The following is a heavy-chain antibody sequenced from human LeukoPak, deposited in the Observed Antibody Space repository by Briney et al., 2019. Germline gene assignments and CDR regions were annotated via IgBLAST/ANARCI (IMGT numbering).Heavy chain of an antibody. J-gene: IGHJ4*02. Sequence: ASVKVSCKASGYTFTGYYMHWVRQAPGQGLEWMGWTNPNSGGTNYAQKFQGRVTMTRDTSISTAYMELSRLRSDDTAVYYCARGGGYYYDSSGYKDFDYWGQGTLVTVSS. V-gene: IGHV1-2*02. D-gene: IGHD3-22*01. CDR2: TNPNSGGT. CDR3: ARGGGYYYDSSGYKDFDY. CDR1: GYTFTGYY.